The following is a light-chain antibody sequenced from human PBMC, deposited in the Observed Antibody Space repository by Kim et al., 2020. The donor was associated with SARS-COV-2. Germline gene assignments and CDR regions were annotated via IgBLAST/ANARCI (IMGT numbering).Light chain of an antibody. CDR2: STN. CDR3: VLYMGSGISV. J-gene: IGLJ3*02. CDR1: SGSVSTFYY. Sequence: QTVVTQEPSFSVSPGGTVTLTCGLSSGSVSTFYYPSWYQQTPGQAPRTLIYSTNTRSSGVPDRFSGSILGNKAALTITGAQADDESDYYCVLYMGSGISVFGGGTQLTVL. V-gene: IGLV8-61*01.